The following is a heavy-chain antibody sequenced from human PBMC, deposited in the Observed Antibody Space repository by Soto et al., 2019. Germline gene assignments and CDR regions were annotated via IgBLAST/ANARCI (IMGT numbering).Heavy chain of an antibody. CDR1: GGSITSSY. CDR2: IYDTGISGYTPST. CDR3: ARLRKRWFDP. J-gene: IGHJ5*02. V-gene: IGHV4-59*01. Sequence: SETLSLTCTVSGGSITSSYWSWIRRPPGKGLEWIAYIYDTGISGYTPSTSYNPSLKSRVTISVDTSKNQFSLKLSSVTAADTAVYYCARLRKRWFDPWGQGTLVTVLL.